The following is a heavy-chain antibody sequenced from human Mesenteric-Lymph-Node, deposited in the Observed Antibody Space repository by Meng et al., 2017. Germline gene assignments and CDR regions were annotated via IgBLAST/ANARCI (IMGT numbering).Heavy chain of an antibody. CDR1: GFTFSSYA. CDR3: ARDPRSHYDSSGRFGWSWYFDL. CDR2: IPFDGSGK. Sequence: GGSLRLSCAASGFTFSSYAMHWVRQAPGKGLEWVGFIPFDGSGKYYADSVKGRFTISRDNSKNTLNLQMNSLRVEDTAVYYCARDPRSHYDSSGRFGWSWYFDLWGRGTLVTVSS. D-gene: IGHD3-22*01. J-gene: IGHJ2*01. V-gene: IGHV3-30*14.